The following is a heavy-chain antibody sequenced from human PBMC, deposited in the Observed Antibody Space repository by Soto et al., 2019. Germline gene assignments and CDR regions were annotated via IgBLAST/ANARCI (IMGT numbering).Heavy chain of an antibody. V-gene: IGHV1-2*04. CDR2: INPNGGVT. CDR1: GDSFKDYY. D-gene: IGHD1-26*01. Sequence: QVQLVQSGAEVRKPGASVTVSCRSSGDSFKDYYIHWVRQAPGQGFEWMGWINPNGGVTKYAQKFQGWVSMTRDTSIRTAYMQLSRLRSDDTAVYYCARQSGGATATLDYYYFYMDVWATGTTVTVSS. CDR3: ARQSGGATATLDYYYFYMDV. J-gene: IGHJ6*03.